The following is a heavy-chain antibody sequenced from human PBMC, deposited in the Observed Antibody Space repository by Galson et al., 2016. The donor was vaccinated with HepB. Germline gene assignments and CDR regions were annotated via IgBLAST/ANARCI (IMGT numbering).Heavy chain of an antibody. CDR1: GFGVGSTY. CDR2: IYSNGRT. V-gene: IGHV3-53*01. D-gene: IGHD3-22*01. CDR3: ARGPVVPYYCGPTWFDP. Sequence: SLRLSCAVSGFGVGSTYLNWVRQAPGEGLEWASVIYSNGRTYYADSVRGRFTVSSDRSKNILYLQMNSLRFEDTALYYCARGPVVPYYCGPTWFDPWGQGTLVTVSS. J-gene: IGHJ5*02.